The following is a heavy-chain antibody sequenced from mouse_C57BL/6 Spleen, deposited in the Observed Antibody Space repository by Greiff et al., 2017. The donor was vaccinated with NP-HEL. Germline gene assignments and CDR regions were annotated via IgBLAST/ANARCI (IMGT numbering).Heavy chain of an antibody. V-gene: IGHV14-2*01. CDR2: IDPEDGET. CDR3: ATTVVATLDFDV. CDR1: GFNIKDYY. D-gene: IGHD1-1*01. J-gene: IGHJ1*03. Sequence: EVQRVESGAELVKPGASVKLSCTASGFNIKDYYMHWVKQRTEQGLEWIGRIDPEDGETKYAPKFQGKATITADTSSNTAYLQLSSLTSEDTAVYYCATTVVATLDFDVWGTGTTVTVSS.